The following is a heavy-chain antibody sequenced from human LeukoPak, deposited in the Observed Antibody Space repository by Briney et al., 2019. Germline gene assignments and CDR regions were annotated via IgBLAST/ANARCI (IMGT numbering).Heavy chain of an antibody. CDR3: ARDSTYYYDSSGYPPDY. CDR1: GFTFSSYS. V-gene: IGHV3-21*01. CDR2: ISSSSSYI. Sequence: PGGSLRLSCAASGFTFSSYSMNWARQAPGKGLEWVSSISSSSSYIYYADSVKGRFTISRDNAKNSLYLQMNSLRAEDTAVYYCARDSTYYYDSSGYPPDYWGQGTLVTVSS. J-gene: IGHJ4*02. D-gene: IGHD3-22*01.